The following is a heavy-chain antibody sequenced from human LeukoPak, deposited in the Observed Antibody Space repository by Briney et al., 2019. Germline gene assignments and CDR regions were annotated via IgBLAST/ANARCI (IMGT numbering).Heavy chain of an antibody. Sequence: PGGSLRLSCAASGFTFSSYAMSWVRQAPGKGLEWVSAISGSGGSTYYADSVKGRFAISRDNSKNTLYLQMNSLRAEDTAVYYCARDGRDSYGYGDFDYWGQGTLVTVSS. CDR1: GFTFSSYA. J-gene: IGHJ4*02. D-gene: IGHD5-18*01. CDR3: ARDGRDSYGYGDFDY. V-gene: IGHV3-23*01. CDR2: ISGSGGST.